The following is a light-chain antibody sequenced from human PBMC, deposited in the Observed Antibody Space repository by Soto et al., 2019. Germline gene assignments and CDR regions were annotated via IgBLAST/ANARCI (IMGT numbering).Light chain of an antibody. CDR1: QTISW. J-gene: IGKJ1*01. Sequence: DIQMTQSPSSLSASVGDRVTITCRASQTISWLAWYQQKPGKAPKLLIYDASSLESGVPSRFSGSGSGTEFTLTISSLQPDDFATYYCQQYNSYSRTFGQGTKVDIK. V-gene: IGKV1-5*01. CDR3: QQYNSYSRT. CDR2: DAS.